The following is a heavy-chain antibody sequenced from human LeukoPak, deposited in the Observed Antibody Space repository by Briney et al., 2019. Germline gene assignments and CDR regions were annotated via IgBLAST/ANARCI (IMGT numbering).Heavy chain of an antibody. V-gene: IGHV1-2*02. D-gene: IGHD4-11*01. CDR3: ASSNSNYYYYYFYMDV. CDR2: INPNSGGT. CDR1: GYTFTGYY. Sequence: ASVKVSCKASGYTFTGYYMHWVRQAPGQGLEWMGWINPNSGGTNYAQKLQGRVTMTTDTSTSTAYMELSSLRSEDTAVYYCASSNSNYYYYYFYMDVWGKGTTVTVSS. J-gene: IGHJ6*03.